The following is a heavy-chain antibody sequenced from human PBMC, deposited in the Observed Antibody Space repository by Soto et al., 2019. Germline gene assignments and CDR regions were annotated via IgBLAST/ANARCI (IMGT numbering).Heavy chain of an antibody. D-gene: IGHD3-22*01. J-gene: IGHJ3*02. CDR1: GGSVSSGSYY. Sequence: SETLSLTCTVSGGSVSSGSYYWSWIRQPPGKGLEWIGYIYYSGSTNYSPSLKSRVTISVDTSKNQFSLKLSSVTAADTAVYYCARDLRRYYDSSGFAAFDIWGQGTMVTVSS. V-gene: IGHV4-61*01. CDR3: ARDLRRYYDSSGFAAFDI. CDR2: IYYSGST.